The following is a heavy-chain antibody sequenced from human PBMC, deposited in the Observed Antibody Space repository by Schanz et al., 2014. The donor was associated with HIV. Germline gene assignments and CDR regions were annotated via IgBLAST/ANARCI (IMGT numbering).Heavy chain of an antibody. CDR3: ANEEVPNDY. J-gene: IGHJ4*02. Sequence: EVQLLESGGGLVQPGGSLRLSCAASGFTFSSYWMHWVRQAPGKGLEWVSGISISGDVTYYSDSVKGRFTISRDNSKNTVYLQMNSLRAEDTAVYYCANEEVPNDYWGQGTLVTVSS. CDR1: GFTFSSYW. V-gene: IGHV3-23*01. CDR2: ISISGDVT.